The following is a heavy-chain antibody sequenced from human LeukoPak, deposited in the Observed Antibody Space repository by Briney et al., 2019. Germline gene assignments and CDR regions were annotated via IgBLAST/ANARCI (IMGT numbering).Heavy chain of an antibody. CDR3: ARPPYCSSTSCSPDY. V-gene: IGHV3-30*03. J-gene: IGHJ4*02. D-gene: IGHD2-2*01. CDR2: ISYDGSNK. Sequence: PGGSLRLSCAASGFTFSSYGMHWVRQAPGKGLEWVAVISYDGSNKYYADSVKGRFTISRDNSKNTLYLQMNSLRAEDTAVYYCARPPYCSSTSCSPDYWGQGTLVTVSS. CDR1: GFTFSSYG.